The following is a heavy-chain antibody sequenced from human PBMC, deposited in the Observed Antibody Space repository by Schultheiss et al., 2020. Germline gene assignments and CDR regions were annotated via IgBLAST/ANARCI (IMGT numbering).Heavy chain of an antibody. V-gene: IGHV3-48*04. CDR1: GFTFSTYS. J-gene: IGHJ4*02. Sequence: GGSLRLSCAASGFTFSTYSMNWVRQAPGKGLEWVSYISGSSSTIYYADYVKGRFTISRDNAQNSLYLQMNSLRAEDTSVYYCARLVAASGLDYWGQGTLVTVSS. CDR3: ARLVAASGLDY. D-gene: IGHD6-13*01. CDR2: ISGSSSTI.